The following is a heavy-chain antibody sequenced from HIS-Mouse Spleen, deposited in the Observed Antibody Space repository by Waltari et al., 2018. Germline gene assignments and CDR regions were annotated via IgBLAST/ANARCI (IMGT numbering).Heavy chain of an antibody. J-gene: IGHJ2*01. CDR1: GGSISSSSYY. Sequence: QLQLQESGPGLVKPSETLSLTCTVSGGSISSSSYYWGWIRQPPGKGLEGFGRIYYSGSTYYNPSLKSRVTISVDTYKNQFSLKLSSVTAADTAVYYCAREIPYSSSWYDWYFDLWGRGTLVTVSS. CDR2: IYYSGST. CDR3: AREIPYSSSWYDWYFDL. V-gene: IGHV4-39*07. D-gene: IGHD6-13*01.